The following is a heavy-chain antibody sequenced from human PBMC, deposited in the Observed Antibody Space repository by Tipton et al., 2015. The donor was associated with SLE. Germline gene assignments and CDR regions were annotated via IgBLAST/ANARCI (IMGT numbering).Heavy chain of an antibody. J-gene: IGHJ4*02. CDR3: ARDWGGEALDF. CDR2: IYTGGRT. V-gene: IGHV4-4*07. CDR1: GGSFSGYS. Sequence: LRLSCAVYGGSFSGYSWSWIRQPAGKGPEWIGRIYTGGRTIHNPSLNSRVTMSLDTSKSQFSLKLTSVTAADTAVYYCARDWGGEALDFWGQGTLVTVSS. D-gene: IGHD2-21*01.